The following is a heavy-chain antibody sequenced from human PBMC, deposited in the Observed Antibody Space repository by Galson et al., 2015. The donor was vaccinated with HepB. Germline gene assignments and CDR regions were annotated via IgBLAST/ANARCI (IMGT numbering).Heavy chain of an antibody. CDR1: GFTFRSYW. V-gene: IGHV3-15*01. D-gene: IGHD1-26*01. CDR2: IKSKTDGGTT. Sequence: SLRLSCAASGFTFRSYWMSWVRQAPGKGLEWVGRIKSKTDGGTTDYAAPVKGRFTISRDDSKNTLYLQMNGLKTEDTAVYYCTTDDSGSYSNYYYGMDVWGQGTTVTVSS. CDR3: TTDDSGSYSNYYYGMDV. J-gene: IGHJ6*02.